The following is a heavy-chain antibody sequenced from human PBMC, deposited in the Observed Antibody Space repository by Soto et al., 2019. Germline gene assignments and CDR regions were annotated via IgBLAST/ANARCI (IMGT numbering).Heavy chain of an antibody. J-gene: IGHJ4*02. CDR2: IKQDGSEK. Sequence: GSLGLACSASGCTFSSYWMSWVRQAPGKGLEWVANIKQDGSEKYYVDSVKGRFTISRDNAKNSLYLQMNSLRAEDTAVYYCARDLGMVARDFDYWGQGTLVTVYS. D-gene: IGHD3-16*01. V-gene: IGHV3-7*01. CDR3: ARDLGMVARDFDY. CDR1: GCTFSSYW.